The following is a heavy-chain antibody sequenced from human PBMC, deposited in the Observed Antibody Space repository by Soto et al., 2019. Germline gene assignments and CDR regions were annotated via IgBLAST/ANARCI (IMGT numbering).Heavy chain of an antibody. D-gene: IGHD1-20*01. CDR3: ARPITGTTDFWFDP. CDR2: IYYSGST. CDR1: GGSISSYY. J-gene: IGHJ5*02. Sequence: SATLSLTCTVSGGSISSYYWSWFRQPPGKGLEWIGYIYYSGSTNYNPSLKSRVTISVDTSKNQFSLKLSSVTAADTAVYYCARPITGTTDFWFDPWGQGTLVTVSS. V-gene: IGHV4-59*01.